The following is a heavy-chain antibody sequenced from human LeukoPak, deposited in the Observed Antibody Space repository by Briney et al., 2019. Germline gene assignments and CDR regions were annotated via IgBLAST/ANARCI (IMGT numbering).Heavy chain of an antibody. CDR1: GGTFSSYA. Sequence: ASVKVSCKASGGTFSSYAISWVRQAPGQGLEWMGGIIPIFGTANYAQKFQGRVTITADESTSTAYMELSSLRSEDTAVYYCAILLWFGELSSPWFDPWGQGTLVTVSS. J-gene: IGHJ5*02. CDR2: IIPIFGTA. D-gene: IGHD3-10*01. CDR3: AILLWFGELSSPWFDP. V-gene: IGHV1-69*13.